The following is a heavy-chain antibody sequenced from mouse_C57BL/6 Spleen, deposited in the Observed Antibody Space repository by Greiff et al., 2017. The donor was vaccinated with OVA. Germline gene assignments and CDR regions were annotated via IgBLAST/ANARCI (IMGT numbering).Heavy chain of an antibody. V-gene: IGHV14-4*01. Sequence: VQLQQSGAELVRPGASVKLSCTASGFNIKDDYMHWVKQRPEQSLEWIGWIDPENGDTEYASKFQGKATITADTSSNTAYLQLSSLTSEDTAVYYCTSDYGGFDYWGQGTTLTVSS. J-gene: IGHJ2*01. CDR3: TSDYGGFDY. CDR2: IDPENGDT. D-gene: IGHD2-4*01. CDR1: GFNIKDDY.